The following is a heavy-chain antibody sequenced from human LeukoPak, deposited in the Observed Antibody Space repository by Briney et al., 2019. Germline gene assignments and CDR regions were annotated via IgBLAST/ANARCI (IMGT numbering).Heavy chain of an antibody. CDR2: INHSGST. CDR3: ARGGVVVPAAIRFRSSYYFDY. Sequence: SETLSLTCAVYGGSFSGYYWSWIRQPPGKGLEWIGEINHSGSTNYNPSLKSRVTISVDTSKNQFSLKLGSVTAADTAVYYCARGGVVVPAAIRFRSSYYFDYWGQGTLVTVSS. V-gene: IGHV4-34*01. D-gene: IGHD2-2*02. J-gene: IGHJ4*02. CDR1: GGSFSGYY.